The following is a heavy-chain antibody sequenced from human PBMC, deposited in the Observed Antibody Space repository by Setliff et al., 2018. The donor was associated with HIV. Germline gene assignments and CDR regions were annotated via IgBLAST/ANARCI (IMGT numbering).Heavy chain of an antibody. V-gene: IGHV4-59*11. Sequence: SETLSLTCTVSGGSISSHYWSWIRQPPGKGLEWIGSIYYSGSINYNPSLKSRVTISVDTSKNQFSLKLSSVTAADTAVYYCARDSSPFKYYNFWSGYYTNEPVDFDIWGQGTMVTVSS. J-gene: IGHJ3*02. D-gene: IGHD3-3*01. CDR3: ARDSSPFKYYNFWSGYYTNEPVDFDI. CDR2: IYYSGSI. CDR1: GGSISSHY.